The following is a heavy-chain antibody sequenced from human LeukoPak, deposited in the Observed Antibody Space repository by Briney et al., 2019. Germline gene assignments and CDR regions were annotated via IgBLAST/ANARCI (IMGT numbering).Heavy chain of an antibody. V-gene: IGHV4-30-4*01. D-gene: IGHD3-22*01. CDR2: MYYSGST. CDR3: ARPYYYDSRINP. CDR1: GGSISSGDYY. Sequence: PSETLSLTCTVSGGSISSGDYYWSWIRQPPGKGLEWIAYMYYSGSTYYNPSLKSRVTMSADTSKNQLSLKLSSVTAADTAVYYCARPYYYDSRINPWGQGILVTVSS. J-gene: IGHJ5*02.